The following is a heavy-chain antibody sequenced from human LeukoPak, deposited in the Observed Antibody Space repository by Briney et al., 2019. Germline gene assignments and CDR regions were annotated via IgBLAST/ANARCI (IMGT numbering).Heavy chain of an antibody. CDR2: ISDSGGST. D-gene: IGHD6-19*01. CDR1: GFTFSSYA. J-gene: IGHJ1*01. Sequence: GVSLRLSCAASGFTFSSYAMSWVRQAPGKGLEWVSTISDSGGSTYHADSLQGRFAISRDNSKSTLFLQMNSLRADDTAVYYRAKAVAGLIGDFQHWGQGTQVTVSS. CDR3: AKAVAGLIGDFQH. V-gene: IGHV3-23*01.